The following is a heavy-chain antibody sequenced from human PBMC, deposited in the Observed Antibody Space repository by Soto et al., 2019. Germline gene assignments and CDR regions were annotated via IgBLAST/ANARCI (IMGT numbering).Heavy chain of an antibody. CDR1: GYSFTSYD. J-gene: IGHJ3*01. V-gene: IGHV1-8*01. CDR2: VNPNSGDT. D-gene: IGHD2-21*02. Sequence: QVQLVQSGAEVKKPGASVKVSCKASGYSFTSYDMNWVRQAPGQELEWMGWVNPNSGDTDYAQKFQDRVTMTTDTSIRTGYMELSSLRSEDTAVYYCARVSFLAPVTGAEIFDFWGQGTMVTVSS. CDR3: ARVSFLAPVTGAEIFDF.